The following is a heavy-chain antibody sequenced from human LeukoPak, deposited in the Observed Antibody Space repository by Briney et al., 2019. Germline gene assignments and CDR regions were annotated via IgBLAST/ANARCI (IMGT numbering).Heavy chain of an antibody. D-gene: IGHD3-16*02. CDR1: GFTFSSYG. V-gene: IGHV3-33*01. J-gene: IGHJ4*02. Sequence: PGRSLRLSCAASGFTFSSYGMHWVRQAPGKGLEWVAVIWYDGSNKYYADSVKGRFTISRENSKNTLYVQMNSLRAEDTAVYYCARSSMGDYVWGSYRYIPFDYWGQGTLVTVSS. CDR3: ARSSMGDYVWGSYRYIPFDY. CDR2: IWYDGSNK.